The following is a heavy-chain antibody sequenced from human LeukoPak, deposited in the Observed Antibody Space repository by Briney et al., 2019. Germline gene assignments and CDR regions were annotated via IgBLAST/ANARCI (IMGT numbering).Heavy chain of an antibody. CDR2: IKQDGSEK. Sequence: GGSPRLSCAASGFTFSSYWMSWVRQAPGKGLEWVANIKQDGSEKYYVDSVKGRFTISRDNAKNSLYLQMNSLRAEDTAVYYCARDMHIGYCSSTSCSDPFDIWGQGTMVTVSS. CDR3: ARDMHIGYCSSTSCSDPFDI. V-gene: IGHV3-7*03. CDR1: GFTFSSYW. D-gene: IGHD2-2*01. J-gene: IGHJ3*02.